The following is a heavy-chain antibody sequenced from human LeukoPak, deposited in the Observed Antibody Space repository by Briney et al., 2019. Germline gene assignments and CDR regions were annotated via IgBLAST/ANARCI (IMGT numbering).Heavy chain of an antibody. D-gene: IGHD4-17*01. CDR1: GGSVSSGSYY. Sequence: SETLSLTCTVSGGSVSSGSYYWSWIRQPPGKGLEWIGYIYYSGSTNYNPSLKGRVTISVDTSKNQFSLKLSSVTAADTAVYYCAGDGQPLDYGDVTWGQGTLVTVSS. J-gene: IGHJ5*02. CDR2: IYYSGST. V-gene: IGHV4-61*01. CDR3: AGDGQPLDYGDVT.